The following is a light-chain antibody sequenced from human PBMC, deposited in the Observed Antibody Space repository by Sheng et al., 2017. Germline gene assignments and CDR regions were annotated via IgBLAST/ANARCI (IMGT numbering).Light chain of an antibody. CDR1: NVGSKS. CDR2: DDT. J-gene: IGLJ1*01. V-gene: IGLV3-21*03. CDR3: QVWDSTGDHLYV. Sequence: SYVLTQPPSVSVATGKTARITCGGNNVGSKSVHWYQQKPGQAPVPVVYDDTDRPSGIPERFSGSNSGNTAILTISRVEAGDEADYYCQVWDSTGDHLYVFGTGTRVTVL.